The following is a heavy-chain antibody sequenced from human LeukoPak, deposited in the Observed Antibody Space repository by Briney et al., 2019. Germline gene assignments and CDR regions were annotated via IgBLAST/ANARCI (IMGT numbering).Heavy chain of an antibody. CDR2: IDSRSATI. CDR1: GFIFSSYS. CDR3: ARDGRPLDY. J-gene: IGHJ4*02. Sequence: GGSLRLSCAASGFIFSSYSMSWVRQAPGKGLEWLSFIDSRSATIDYADSVKGRFTVSRDNAENTLYLQMNSLRAEDTAVYYCARDGRPLDYWGQGTLVTVSS. D-gene: IGHD1-1*01. V-gene: IGHV3-48*01.